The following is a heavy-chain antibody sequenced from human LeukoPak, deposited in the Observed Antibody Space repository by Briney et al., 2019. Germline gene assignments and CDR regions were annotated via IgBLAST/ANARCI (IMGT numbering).Heavy chain of an antibody. CDR3: ARAPRLSEPGHFDL. V-gene: IGHV1-69*06. J-gene: IGHJ2*01. CDR1: GGTFSSYA. D-gene: IGHD1-14*01. Sequence: GSSVKASCKASGGTFSSYAISWVRQAPGQGLEWMGGIIPIFGTANYAQKFQGRVTITADKSTSTAYMELSSLRSEDTAVYYCARAPRLSEPGHFDLWGRGTLVTVSS. CDR2: IIPIFGTA.